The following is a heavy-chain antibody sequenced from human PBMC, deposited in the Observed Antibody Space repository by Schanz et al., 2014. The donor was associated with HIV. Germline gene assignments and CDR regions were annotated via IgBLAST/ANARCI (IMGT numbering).Heavy chain of an antibody. CDR2: MNPNSGVK. CDR1: GDTFTGDF. V-gene: IGHV1-2*02. CDR3: ARDRGSISWMGRAFDI. Sequence: QVQLVQSGAEVKKPGASVKVSCKASGDTFTGDFMHWVRQAPGQGLEGMGWMNPNSGVKEDAQKFQGRVTMTRDTSISTAYMEVSRLRSDDTAVYYCARDRGSISWMGRAFDIWGQGTMVTVSS. J-gene: IGHJ3*02. D-gene: IGHD2-2*01.